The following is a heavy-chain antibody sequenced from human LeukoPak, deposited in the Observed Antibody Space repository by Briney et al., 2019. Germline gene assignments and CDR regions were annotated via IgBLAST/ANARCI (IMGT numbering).Heavy chain of an antibody. V-gene: IGHV3-30*04. CDR2: ISYDGSKK. J-gene: IGHJ6*04. CDR1: GFTFSSYE. Sequence: PGGSLRLSCAASGFTFSSYEMNWVRQAPGKGLEWVAVISYDGSKKYYADSVKGRFTISRDNAKNSLYLQMNSLRAEDTAVYYCAELGITMIGGVWGKGTTVTISS. D-gene: IGHD3-10*02. CDR3: AELGITMIGGV.